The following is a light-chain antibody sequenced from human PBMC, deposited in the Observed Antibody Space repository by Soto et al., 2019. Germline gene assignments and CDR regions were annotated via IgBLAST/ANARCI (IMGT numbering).Light chain of an antibody. V-gene: IGLV1-47*01. CDR3: AAWDDSLSGPGV. CDR1: SSNIGSNY. J-gene: IGLJ2*01. Sequence: QSVLTQPPSASGTPGQRVTISCSGSSSNIGSNYVYWYQQLPGTAPKLLIYRNNQRPSGVPDRFSGSKSGTSASLAISGLRSEDGADYYCAAWDDSLSGPGVFGGGTKVTVL. CDR2: RNN.